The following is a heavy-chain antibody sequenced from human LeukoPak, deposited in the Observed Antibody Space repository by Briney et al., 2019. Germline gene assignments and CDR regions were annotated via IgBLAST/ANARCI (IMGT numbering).Heavy chain of an antibody. Sequence: PSETLSLTCAVYGGSFSGYYWNWIRQPPGKGLEWIGEINHSGSTNYNPSLKSRVTISVDTSKNQFSLKLSSVTAADTAAYYCARGLRLPQYFDYWGQGTLVTVSS. D-gene: IGHD6-25*01. CDR2: INHSGST. CDR3: ARGLRLPQYFDY. V-gene: IGHV4-34*01. J-gene: IGHJ4*02. CDR1: GGSFSGYY.